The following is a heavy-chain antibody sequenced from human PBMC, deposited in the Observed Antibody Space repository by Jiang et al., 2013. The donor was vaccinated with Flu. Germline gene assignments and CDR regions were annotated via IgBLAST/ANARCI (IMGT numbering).Heavy chain of an antibody. D-gene: IGHD3-3*01. CDR3: AKGIYDFDTGSYWYFDL. CDR1: GDSISSGAYF. J-gene: IGHJ2*01. Sequence: LSLSCTVSGDSISSGAYFWNWIRQHPGKGLEWIGNIYSRGNTYYSPSLKSRVTISVDTSNNQFSLKLTSVTAADTAVYYCAKGIYDFDTGSYWYFDLWGRGTLVTVSS. V-gene: IGHV4-31*03. CDR2: IYSRGNT.